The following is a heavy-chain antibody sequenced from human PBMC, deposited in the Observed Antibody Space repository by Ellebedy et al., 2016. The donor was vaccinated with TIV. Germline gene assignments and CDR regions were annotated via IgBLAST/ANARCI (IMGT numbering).Heavy chain of an antibody. CDR2: INLSGST. V-gene: IGHV4-38-2*02. Sequence: SETLSLTXTVSGYSISSGYYWGWIRQPPGKGLEWIGEINLSGSTNYNPSLKSRVTISVDTSKNQFSLKLSSVTAADTAVYYCARGRGYSYGRRVYFDYWGQGTLVTVSS. CDR3: ARGRGYSYGRRVYFDY. D-gene: IGHD5-18*01. J-gene: IGHJ4*02. CDR1: GYSISSGYY.